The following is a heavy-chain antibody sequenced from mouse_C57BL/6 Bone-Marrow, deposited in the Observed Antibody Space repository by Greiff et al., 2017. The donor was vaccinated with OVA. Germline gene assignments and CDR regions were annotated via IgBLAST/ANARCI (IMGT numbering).Heavy chain of an antibody. V-gene: IGHV1-81*01. J-gene: IGHJ3*01. CDR2: IYPRSGNT. CDR1: GYTFTSYG. Sequence: VQLQQSGAELARPGASVKLSCKASGYTFTSYGISWVKQRTGQGLEWIGEIYPRSGNTYYNEKFKGKATLTADKSSSTAYMELRSLTSEDSAVYFCARIYDGYYDWGQGTLVTVSA. CDR3: ARIYDGYYD. D-gene: IGHD2-3*01.